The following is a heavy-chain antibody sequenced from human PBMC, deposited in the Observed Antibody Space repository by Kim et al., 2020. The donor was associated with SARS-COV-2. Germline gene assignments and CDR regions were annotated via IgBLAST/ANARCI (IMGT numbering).Heavy chain of an antibody. J-gene: IGHJ4*02. CDR1: GFTFSDYS. CDR3: ARDVREQLVRGAFDY. Sequence: GGSLRLSCAASGFTFSDYSMNWVRQAPGRGLEWVSSISSSGSYIYYADSVKGRFTISRDNAKNSLYLQMNGLRAEDTAVYYCARDVREQLVRGAFDYWGQGTLVTVSS. CDR2: ISSSGSYI. V-gene: IGHV3-21*01. D-gene: IGHD6-6*01.